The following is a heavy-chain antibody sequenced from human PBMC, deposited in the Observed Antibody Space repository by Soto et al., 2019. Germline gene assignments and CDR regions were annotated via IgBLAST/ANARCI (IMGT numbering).Heavy chain of an antibody. CDR3: ARSQGSSTSLEIYYYYYYGMDV. CDR2: IIPISETT. J-gene: IGHJ6*02. D-gene: IGHD2-2*01. Sequence: QVQLVQSGAEVKKPGSSVKVSCKASGGTFSSYAISCVRQAPGQGLEWMGGIIPISETTNYAQKFQGRVTITADEAKSTAYMELSSLRSEDTAGYYCARSQGSSTSLEIYYYYYYGMDVWGQGTTVTVSS. V-gene: IGHV1-69*01. CDR1: GGTFSSYA.